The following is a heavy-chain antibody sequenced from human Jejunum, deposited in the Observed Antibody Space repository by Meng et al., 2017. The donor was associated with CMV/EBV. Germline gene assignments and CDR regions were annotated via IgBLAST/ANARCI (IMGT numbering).Heavy chain of an antibody. D-gene: IGHD1-1*01. J-gene: IGHJ6*02. V-gene: IGHV4-61*01. Sequence: SVRSNYYWAWIRQPPGKGLEWIASIYSSGVPNSNPALESRVTISVDTSKNLFSLNLRSLTAADTAVYYCARFSATGAYYLGMDVWGQGTTVTVSS. CDR3: ARFSATGAYYLGMDV. CDR2: IYSSGVP. CDR1: SVRSNYY.